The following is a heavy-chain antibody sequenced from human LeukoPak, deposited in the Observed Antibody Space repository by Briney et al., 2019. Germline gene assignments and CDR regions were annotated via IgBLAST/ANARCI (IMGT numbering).Heavy chain of an antibody. CDR1: GYTFTSYG. V-gene: IGHV1-2*06. CDR3: ARGWFGAKYYYYGMDV. D-gene: IGHD3-10*01. J-gene: IGHJ6*02. CDR2: INPNSGGT. Sequence: ASVKASCTASGYTFTSYGISWVRQAPGQGLEWMGRINPNSGGTNYAQKFQGRVTMTRDTSISTAYMELSRLRSDDTAVYYCARGWFGAKYYYYGMDVWGQGTTVTVSS.